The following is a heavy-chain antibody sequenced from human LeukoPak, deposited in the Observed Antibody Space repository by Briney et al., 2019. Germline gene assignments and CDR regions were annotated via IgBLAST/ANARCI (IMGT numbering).Heavy chain of an antibody. CDR3: AKNFDTLSGYYNPFDS. CDR1: GFTFSSYA. J-gene: IGHJ5*01. V-gene: IGHV3-30-3*02. CDR2: ISYDGSNK. Sequence: PGGSLRLSCAASGFTFSSYAMHWVRQAPGKGLEWVAVISYDGSNKYYADSVKGRFTISRDNARNSLYLQMNSLRAEDTAFYYCAKNFDTLSGYYNPFDSWGQGTLVTVSS. D-gene: IGHD3-9*01.